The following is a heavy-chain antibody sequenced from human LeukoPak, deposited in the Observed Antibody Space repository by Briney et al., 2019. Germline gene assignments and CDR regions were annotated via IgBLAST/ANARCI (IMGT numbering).Heavy chain of an antibody. D-gene: IGHD1-7*01. V-gene: IGHV3-23*01. J-gene: IGHJ4*02. Sequence: PGGSLRLSCAASGFTFSNCAMSWVRQAPEKGLEWVSAISGSGGSTYYADSVKGRFTISRDNSKNTLYLQMNSLRAEDTAVYYCAKDEAITGTTYDYWGQGTLVTVSS. CDR1: GFTFSNCA. CDR3: AKDEAITGTTYDY. CDR2: ISGSGGST.